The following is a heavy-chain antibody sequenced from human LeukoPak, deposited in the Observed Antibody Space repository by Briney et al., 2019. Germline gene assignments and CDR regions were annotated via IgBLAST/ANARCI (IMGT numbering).Heavy chain of an antibody. CDR3: AKVGYYDSSGYRGVYFDY. V-gene: IGHV3-23*01. J-gene: IGHJ4*02. Sequence: PGGSLRLSCAASGFTFSSYAMSWVRQAPGKGLEWVSAISGSGGSTYYADSVKGRFTISRDNSKNTLYLQMNSLRAEDTAVYYCAKVGYYDSSGYRGVYFDYWGQGTPVTVSS. CDR2: ISGSGGST. CDR1: GFTFSSYA. D-gene: IGHD3-22*01.